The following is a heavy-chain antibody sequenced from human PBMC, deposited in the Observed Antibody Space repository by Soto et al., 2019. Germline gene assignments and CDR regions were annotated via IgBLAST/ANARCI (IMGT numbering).Heavy chain of an antibody. J-gene: IGHJ4*02. D-gene: IGHD6-13*01. CDR3: ARGVGTWYTPLDY. V-gene: IGHV3-30-3*01. CDR2: VSYDGSNK. Sequence: GGSLRLSCAASGFTFNSYVMYWVRQAPGKGLDWVAVVSYDGSNKYYADSVKGRFTISRDNSKNTLFLQMNSLREEDAAVYYCARGVGTWYTPLDYWGQGTLVTVSS. CDR1: GFTFNSYV.